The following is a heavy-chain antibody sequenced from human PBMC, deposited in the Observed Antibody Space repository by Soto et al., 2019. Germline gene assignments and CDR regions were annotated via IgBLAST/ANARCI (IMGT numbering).Heavy chain of an antibody. CDR3: ARHVYSSGCFDY. CDR1: GGSISGSSYY. CDR2: IYYSGST. J-gene: IGHJ4*02. D-gene: IGHD6-19*01. Sequence: SETLPLTCTVSGGSISGSSYYGGWIPQPPGKGLEWIGSIYYSGSTYYNPSLKSRVTISVDTSKNQFSVKLSSVNAADTAVYYCARHVYSSGCFDYWGQGTLVTVSS. V-gene: IGHV4-39*01.